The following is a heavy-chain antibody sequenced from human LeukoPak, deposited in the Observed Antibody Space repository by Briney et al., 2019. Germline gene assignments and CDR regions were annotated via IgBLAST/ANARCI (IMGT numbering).Heavy chain of an antibody. D-gene: IGHD6-19*01. CDR3: ARVQGSSGPGIFEY. Sequence: PGGSLRLSCAASGFTFSNYWKSWVRRAPGKGLEWVANIKQDGSENFYVDSVKGRFTISRDNAKKSLYLQMNSLRVEDTAVYYCARVQGSSGPGIFEYWGQGTLVTVSS. V-gene: IGHV3-7*01. CDR1: GFTFSNYW. CDR2: IKQDGSEN. J-gene: IGHJ4*02.